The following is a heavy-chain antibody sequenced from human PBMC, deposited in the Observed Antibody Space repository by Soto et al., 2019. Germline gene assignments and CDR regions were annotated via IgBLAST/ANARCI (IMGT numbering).Heavy chain of an antibody. CDR2: ISYDGSNK. D-gene: IGHD3-3*01. Sequence: HPGGSLRLSCAASGFSFSGYGMHWVRQAPGKGLEWVAVISYDGSNKYYADSVKGRFTISRDNSKNTLYLQMNSLRAEDTAVYYCANPPAPVAGYDFWSGYYSYYYYGMDVWGQGTTVTVSS. CDR3: ANPPAPVAGYDFWSGYYSYYYYGMDV. CDR1: GFSFSGYG. V-gene: IGHV3-30*18. J-gene: IGHJ6*02.